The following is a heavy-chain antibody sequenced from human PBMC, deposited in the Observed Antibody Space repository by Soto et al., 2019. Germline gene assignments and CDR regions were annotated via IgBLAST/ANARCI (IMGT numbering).Heavy chain of an antibody. D-gene: IGHD4-17*01. CDR1: GFTFSNSA. V-gene: IGHV3-23*01. Sequence: EVQLLESGGGLVQPGGSLRLSCAACGFTFSNSAMYWVRLAPGKGLEWVSTIVNSGENTYYAGYVKGRFTISRDYAKSMLYLQMNGLGAEATAVYFCASTVPLRYGAPSAFDYWGQGTLVAGSS. CDR2: IVNSGENT. CDR3: ASTVPLRYGAPSAFDY. J-gene: IGHJ4*02.